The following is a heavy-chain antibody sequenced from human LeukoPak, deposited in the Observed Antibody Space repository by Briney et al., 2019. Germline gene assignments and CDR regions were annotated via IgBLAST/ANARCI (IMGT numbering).Heavy chain of an antibody. Sequence: PGAPLKISRKGSGCSFTGYGMGGVRQLPGKGLDGMGISYPGDSDTRYSPSFQGQVTISADKSISTAYLQWSSLKASDTAMYYCARSLDSSGYYPLDAFDIWGQGTMVTVSS. CDR3: ARSLDSSGYYPLDAFDI. V-gene: IGHV5-51*01. CDR2: SYPGDSDT. CDR1: GCSFTGYG. J-gene: IGHJ3*02. D-gene: IGHD3-22*01.